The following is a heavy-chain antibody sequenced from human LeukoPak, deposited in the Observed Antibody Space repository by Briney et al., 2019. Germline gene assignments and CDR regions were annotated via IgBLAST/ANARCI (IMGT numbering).Heavy chain of an antibody. D-gene: IGHD3-16*01. CDR1: GSSFSGDA. Sequence: GRSLRLSCAASGSSFSGDAIHWVRQAPGKGLEWVALIWSDGSQTKYAGSVKGRFTVSRDNSKNTAFLQMSGLTVEDTAVYYCAGAAGLGNYLIDYWGQGTLVTVSS. CDR3: AGAAGLGNYLIDY. J-gene: IGHJ4*02. V-gene: IGHV3-33*01. CDR2: IWSDGSQT.